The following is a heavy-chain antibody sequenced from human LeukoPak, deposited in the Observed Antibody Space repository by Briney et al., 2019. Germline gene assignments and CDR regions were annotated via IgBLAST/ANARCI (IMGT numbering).Heavy chain of an antibody. J-gene: IGHJ3*02. Sequence: GGSLRLSCAASGFTFNSNSMSWVRQAPGKGLEWISYISPGSSTLYYADSVKGRFTISRDDAEDSVYLQMNSLRAEDTALYYCAKDRRSLYDAFDIWGQGTMVTVSS. CDR3: AKDRRSLYDAFDI. V-gene: IGHV3-48*01. CDR1: GFTFNSNS. CDR2: ISPGSSTL.